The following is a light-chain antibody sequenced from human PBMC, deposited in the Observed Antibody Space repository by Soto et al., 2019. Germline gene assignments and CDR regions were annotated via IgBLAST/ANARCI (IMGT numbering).Light chain of an antibody. Sequence: QSVLRQPPSVSATPGQKVTISCSGSSSNIGNNYVSWYRQLPGTAPQLLIYDNYKRPSGIPDRFSGSKSGTSATLGITGLQTGDEADYYCATWDSSLSAVVVGGGTKLTVL. CDR3: ATWDSSLSAVV. CDR1: SSNIGNNY. V-gene: IGLV1-51*01. CDR2: DNY. J-gene: IGLJ2*01.